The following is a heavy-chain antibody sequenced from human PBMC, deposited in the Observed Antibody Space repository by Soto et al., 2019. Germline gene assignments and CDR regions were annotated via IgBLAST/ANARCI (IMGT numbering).Heavy chain of an antibody. CDR2: IIPILGIA. J-gene: IGHJ5*02. CDR3: ARGGGGFGTNWFDP. D-gene: IGHD3-10*01. CDR1: GGTFSSYT. V-gene: IGHV1-69*02. Sequence: QVQLVQSGAEVKKPGSSVKVSCKASGGTFSSYTISWVRQAPGQGLEWMGRIIPILGIANYAQKFQGRVTITADKSTSTAYMELSSLRSEDTAVYYCARGGGGFGTNWFDPWGQGTLVTVSS.